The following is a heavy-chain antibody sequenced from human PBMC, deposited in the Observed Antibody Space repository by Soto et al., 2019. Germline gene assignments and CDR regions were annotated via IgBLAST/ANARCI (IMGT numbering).Heavy chain of an antibody. CDR1: GFSLSTGGVG. Sequence: QITLKESGPTRVRPTQTLTLTCTFSGFSLSTGGVGVGWIRQPPGKALERLALIYWDDDKRYSPSLKSRLTITQDTPGNQVVLTMTNMDPVDTATYYCAHRVGLQGNWNGGYFDFWGQGALVTVSS. J-gene: IGHJ4*02. CDR3: AHRVGLQGNWNGGYFDF. D-gene: IGHD1-1*01. V-gene: IGHV2-5*02. CDR2: IYWDDDK.